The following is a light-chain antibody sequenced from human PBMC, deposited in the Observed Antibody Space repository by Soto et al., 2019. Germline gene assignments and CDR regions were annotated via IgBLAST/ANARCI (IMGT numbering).Light chain of an antibody. CDR3: CSYAGSKMV. CDR1: SSDVGSYNL. V-gene: IGLV2-23*02. Sequence: QSALTQPASVSGSPGQSITISCTGTSSDVGSYNLVSWYQQHPGKAPKLMIYEVSKRPSGVSNRFSGSKSGNTASLTISGLQAEDEADYYCCSYAGSKMVFGGGTKL. J-gene: IGLJ2*01. CDR2: EVS.